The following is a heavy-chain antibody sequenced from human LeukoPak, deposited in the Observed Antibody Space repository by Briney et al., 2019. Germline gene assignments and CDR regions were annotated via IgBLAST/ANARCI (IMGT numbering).Heavy chain of an antibody. J-gene: IGHJ6*02. D-gene: IGHD2-2*02. CDR2: IIPIFGTA. Sequence: SVKVSCKASGGTFSSYAISWVRQAPGQGLEWMGGIIPIFGTANYAQKFQGRVTITADESTSTAYMELSSLRSEDTAVCYCARERTYCSSTSCCTGLYGMDVWGQGTTVTVSS. CDR3: ARERTYCSSTSCCTGLYGMDV. V-gene: IGHV1-69*13. CDR1: GGTFSSYA.